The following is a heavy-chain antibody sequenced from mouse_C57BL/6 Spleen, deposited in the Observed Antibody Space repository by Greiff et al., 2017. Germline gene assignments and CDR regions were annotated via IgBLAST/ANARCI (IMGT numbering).Heavy chain of an antibody. CDR3: TRGLDGDYAMDY. CDR1: GYTFTDYE. J-gene: IGHJ4*01. Sequence: QVHVKQSGAELVRPGASVTLSCKASGYTFTDYEMHWVKQTPVHGLEWIGAIDPETGGTAYNQKFKGKAILTADKSSSTAYMELRSLTSEDSAVYYCTRGLDGDYAMDYWGQGTSVTVSS. D-gene: IGHD6-1*01. V-gene: IGHV1-15*01. CDR2: IDPETGGT.